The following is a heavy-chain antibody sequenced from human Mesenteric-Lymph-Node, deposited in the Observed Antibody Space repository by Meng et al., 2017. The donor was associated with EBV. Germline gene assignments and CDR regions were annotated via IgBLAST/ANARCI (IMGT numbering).Heavy chain of an antibody. CDR2: ISTYNGNT. V-gene: IGHV1-18*03. D-gene: IGHD5-24*01. Sequence: QVQLVRSGAEVKKPGASVRVSCKVSGYTFTDLSMHWVRQAPGKGLEWMGYISTYNGNTNYAQKLQGRLTMTTDTSTSTAYMELTSLTSDDMAVYYCARGNGATTWGQGTLVTVSS. CDR3: ARGNGATT. J-gene: IGHJ5*02. CDR1: GYTFTDLS.